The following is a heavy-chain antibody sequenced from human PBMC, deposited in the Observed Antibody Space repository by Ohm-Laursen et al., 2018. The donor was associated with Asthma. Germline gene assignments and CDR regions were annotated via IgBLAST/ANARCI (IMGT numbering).Heavy chain of an antibody. Sequence: SSVKVSCKSSGGTFTNYVIGWVRQAPGQGLEWMGGINSVFGTTDYGQEFRGRVTITADESPSTAYMELSSLRSEDTAVYYCAREIAVAGYYYYGMDVWGQGTTVTVSS. J-gene: IGHJ6*02. CDR3: AREIAVAGYYYYGMDV. D-gene: IGHD6-19*01. CDR2: INSVFGTT. CDR1: GGTFTNYV. V-gene: IGHV1-69*01.